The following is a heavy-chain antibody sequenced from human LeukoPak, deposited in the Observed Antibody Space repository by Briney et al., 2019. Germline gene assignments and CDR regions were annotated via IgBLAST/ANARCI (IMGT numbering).Heavy chain of an antibody. D-gene: IGHD3-3*01. J-gene: IGHJ5*02. V-gene: IGHV3-74*01. CDR3: ARLRPFWSSYVGNWFDP. CDR1: GFTFSSYW. CDR2: INSDGSST. Sequence: GSLRLSCAASGFTFSSYWMHWVRQAPGKGLVWVSRINSDGSSTSYADSVKGRFTISRDNAKNTLYPQMNSLRAEDTAVYYCARLRPFWSSYVGNWFDPWGQGTLVTVSS.